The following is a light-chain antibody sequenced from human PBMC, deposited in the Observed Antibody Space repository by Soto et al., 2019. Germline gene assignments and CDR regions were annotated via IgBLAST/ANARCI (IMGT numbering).Light chain of an antibody. J-gene: IGKJ1*01. CDR3: QRSYITPWT. V-gene: IGKV1-39*01. Sequence: DIQMTQSPSSLSASVGARGTITCRASQSISTHLNWYQQKPGKAPKLLIYAASSLQSGVPSRFSGRGSATDFTLTSSSLQHEDFETYYCQRSYITPWTFGQGTKVEIK. CDR1: QSISTH. CDR2: AAS.